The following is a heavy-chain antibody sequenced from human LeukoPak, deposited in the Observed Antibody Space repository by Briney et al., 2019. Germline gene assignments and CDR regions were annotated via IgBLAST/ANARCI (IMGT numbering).Heavy chain of an antibody. V-gene: IGHV3-15*01. CDR2: KSKTDPGTT. J-gene: IGHJ1*01. D-gene: IGHD1-26*01. Sequence: KSKTDPGTTDYAAPLKGRFTISRDDSKNTLYLQMNSLRAEDTAVYYCARDVGGATGESFQHWGQGTLVTVSS. CDR3: ARDVGGATGESFQH.